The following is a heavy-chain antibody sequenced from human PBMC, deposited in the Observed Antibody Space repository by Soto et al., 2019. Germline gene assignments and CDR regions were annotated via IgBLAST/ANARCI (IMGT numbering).Heavy chain of an antibody. Sequence: PGGSLRLSCAASGFTFSSYAMHWVRQAPGKGLEWVAVISTDGRDKYHADSVKGRFTISRDNSKNTLFLQMNSLRPEDTAVYYCAKDHDLAEAGYDFDDWGQGTLVTGSS. D-gene: IGHD6-13*01. CDR2: ISTDGRDK. J-gene: IGHJ4*02. CDR3: AKDHDLAEAGYDFDD. CDR1: GFTFSSYA. V-gene: IGHV3-30*01.